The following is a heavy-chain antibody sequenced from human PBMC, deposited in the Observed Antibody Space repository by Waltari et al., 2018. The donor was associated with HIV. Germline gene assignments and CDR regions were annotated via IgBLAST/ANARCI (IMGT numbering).Heavy chain of an antibody. CDR1: GGSISSYY. CDR2: IYYSGST. CDR3: ARMEVSIRLCYGMDV. J-gene: IGHJ6*02. Sequence: QVQLQESGPGLVKPSETLSLTCTVSGGSISSYYWSWIRQPPGKGLEWIGYIYYSGSTNYNPSLKSRVTISVDTSKNQFSLKLSSVTAADTAVYYCARMEVSIRLCYGMDVWGQGTTVTVSS. V-gene: IGHV4-59*01. D-gene: IGHD3-16*01.